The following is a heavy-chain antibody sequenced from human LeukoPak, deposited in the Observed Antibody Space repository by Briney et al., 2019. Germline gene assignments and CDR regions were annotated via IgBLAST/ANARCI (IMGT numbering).Heavy chain of an antibody. V-gene: IGHV3-23*01. CDR1: GFTFSSYA. CDR2: ISGSGGST. J-gene: IGHJ4*02. Sequence: GASVRLSCAASGFTFSSYAMSWVRQAPGKGLEWVSAISGSGGSTYYADSVKGRFTISRDNSKNTLYLQMNSLRAEDTAVYYCAKNLRVYYFDYWGQGTLVTVSS. CDR3: AKNLRVYYFDY. D-gene: IGHD4-17*01.